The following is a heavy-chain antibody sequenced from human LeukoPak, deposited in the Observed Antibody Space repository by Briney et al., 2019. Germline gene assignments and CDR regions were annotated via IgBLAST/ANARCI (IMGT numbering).Heavy chain of an antibody. D-gene: IGHD4-17*01. CDR1: GFTVSSSA. Sequence: GGSLRLSCAASGFTVSSSAMSRVRQAPGKGLEWVSTISGSASSTYYADSVKGRVTISRDNSKNTLYLEMNSLRAEDTAVYYCAKSRRGDYSVDWFDPWGQGTLVTVSS. CDR2: ISGSASST. V-gene: IGHV3-23*01. J-gene: IGHJ5*02. CDR3: AKSRRGDYSVDWFDP.